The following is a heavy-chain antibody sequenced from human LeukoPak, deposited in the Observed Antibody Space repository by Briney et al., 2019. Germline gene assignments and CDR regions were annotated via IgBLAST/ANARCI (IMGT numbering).Heavy chain of an antibody. J-gene: IGHJ4*02. Sequence: SETLSLTCTVSSGSISTSNYYWGWVRQPPGKALEWIGNIFYSGSTYYNPSLESRVTMSVDTSKNQFSLKLRSVTAADTAVYYCARHDRDLGYWGQGTLVTVSS. CDR3: ARHDRDLGY. CDR1: SGSISTSNYY. V-gene: IGHV4-39*01. CDR2: IFYSGST. D-gene: IGHD2-21*01.